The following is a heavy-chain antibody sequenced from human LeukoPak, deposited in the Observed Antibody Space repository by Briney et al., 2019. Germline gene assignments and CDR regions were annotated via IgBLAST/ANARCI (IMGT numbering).Heavy chain of an antibody. CDR3: ATTPREYSSTWYYFDY. D-gene: IGHD6-13*01. Sequence: PSETLSLTCAVYGGSFSGYYWSWIRQPSGKGLEWIGRIYTSGSTNYNPSLKSRVTISVDTSKNQFSLKLSSVTAADTAVYYCATTPREYSSTWYYFDYWGQGILVTVSS. CDR1: GGSFSGYY. CDR2: IYTSGST. V-gene: IGHV4-59*10. J-gene: IGHJ4*02.